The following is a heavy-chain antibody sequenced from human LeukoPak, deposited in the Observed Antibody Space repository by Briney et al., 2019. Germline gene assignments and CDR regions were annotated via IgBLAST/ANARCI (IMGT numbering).Heavy chain of an antibody. D-gene: IGHD2-21*01. CDR1: GDSVSSNSAA. Sequence: SQTLSLTCAVSGDSVSSNSAAWNWIRQSPSRGLEWPGRIYYRSKWYNDYATSVKSRIIINPDTSKNQFSLQLNSVTPEDTAVYYCAGDHSFRFDYWGQGALVTVSS. CDR3: AGDHSFRFDY. CDR2: IYYRSKWYN. J-gene: IGHJ4*02. V-gene: IGHV6-1*01.